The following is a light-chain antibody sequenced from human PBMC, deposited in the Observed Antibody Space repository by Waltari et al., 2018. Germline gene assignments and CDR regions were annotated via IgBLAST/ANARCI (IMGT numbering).Light chain of an antibody. CDR1: ALPSQY. J-gene: IGLJ1*01. V-gene: IGLV3-25*03. Sequence: SFELTQPPSMSVSPGQTARITCSGDALPSQYVYWYQQRPGQAPILIIDKDTGRPSGIPERFSGSTSGTTVTVTISGVQAEDEADYYCQSTDSSGTYVFGTGTKVTVL. CDR2: KDT. CDR3: QSTDSSGTYV.